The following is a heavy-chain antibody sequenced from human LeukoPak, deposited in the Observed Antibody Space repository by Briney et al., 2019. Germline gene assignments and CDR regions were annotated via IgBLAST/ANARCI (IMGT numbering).Heavy chain of an antibody. CDR1: GFTFSSYS. CDR3: ARNPRTPSYYDILTGAENDY. D-gene: IGHD3-9*01. J-gene: IGHJ4*02. CDR2: ISSSSSYI. Sequence: PGGSLRLSCAASGFTFSSYSMNWVRQAPGKGLEWVSSISSSSSYIYYADSVKGRFTISRDNAKYSLYLQMNSLRAEDTAVYYCARNPRTPSYYDILTGAENDYWGQGTLVTVSS. V-gene: IGHV3-21*01.